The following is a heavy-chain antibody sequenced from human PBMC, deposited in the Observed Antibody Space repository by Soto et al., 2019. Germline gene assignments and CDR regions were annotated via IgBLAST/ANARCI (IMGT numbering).Heavy chain of an antibody. CDR3: ARGGAVVDEAFDI. V-gene: IGHV4-39*07. CDR1: GGSISSSSYY. J-gene: IGHJ3*02. D-gene: IGHD6-19*01. CDR2: IYYSGST. Sequence: PSETLSLTCTVSGGSISSSSYYWGWIRQPPGKGLEWIGNIYYSGSTYYNPSLKSRVTISVDRSKNQFSLKLSSVTAADTAVYYCARGGAVVDEAFDIWGQGTMVTVSS.